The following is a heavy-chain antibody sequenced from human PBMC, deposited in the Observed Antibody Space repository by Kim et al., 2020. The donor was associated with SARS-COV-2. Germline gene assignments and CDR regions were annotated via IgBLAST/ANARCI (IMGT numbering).Heavy chain of an antibody. CDR2: INPNSGGT. V-gene: IGHV1-2*02. D-gene: IGHD3-9*01. CDR3: ASIGELRYFDYYYYGMDV. Sequence: ASVKVSCKASGYTFTGYYMHWVRQAPGQGLEWMGWINPNSGGTNYAQKFQGRVTMTRDTSISTAYMELSRLRSDDTAVYYCASIGELRYFDYYYYGMDVWGQGTTVTVSS. CDR1: GYTFTGYY. J-gene: IGHJ6*02.